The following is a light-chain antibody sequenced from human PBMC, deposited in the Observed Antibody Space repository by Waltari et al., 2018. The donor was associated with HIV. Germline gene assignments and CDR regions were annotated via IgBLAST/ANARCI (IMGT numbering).Light chain of an antibody. J-gene: IGKJ2*01. CDR2: RAS. Sequence: DIQMTQSPSSLSASVGDRVTITCRASQSIRRYLNWYQQKPGKVPKLLICRASSLESGVPSRFSGSGSGTEFTLTISSRRPDDFATYYCLQYDSDHAFAQGTKLEIK. CDR3: LQYDSDHA. V-gene: IGKV1-5*03. CDR1: QSIRRY.